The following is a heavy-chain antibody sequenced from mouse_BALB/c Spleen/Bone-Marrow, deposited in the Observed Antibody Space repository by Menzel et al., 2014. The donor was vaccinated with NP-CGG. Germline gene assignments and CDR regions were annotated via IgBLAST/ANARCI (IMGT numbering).Heavy chain of an antibody. J-gene: IGHJ2*01. CDR3: ARSRYFDN. D-gene: IGHD3-3*01. V-gene: IGHV1-26*01. CDR1: GYTFTDYY. Sequence: LMESGTSVKMSCKASGYTFTDYYMMWVRQSHGKSLEWIGHINPNTDGTFYNQKFKGRATLTVDKPSSTAYMQLNSLTSEDSAVYYCARSRYFDNWGQGTTLTVSS. CDR2: INPNTDGT.